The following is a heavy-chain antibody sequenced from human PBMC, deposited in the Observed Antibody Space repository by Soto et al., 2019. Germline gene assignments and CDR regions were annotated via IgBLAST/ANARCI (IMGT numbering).Heavy chain of an antibody. CDR1: GFTFSSYA. V-gene: IGHV3-30-3*01. Sequence: GGSLRLSCAASGFTFSSYAMHWVRQAPGKGLEWVAVISYDGSNKYYADSVKGRFTISRDNSKNTLYLQMNSLRAEDTAVYYCARDGWPLCSSTSCYNPREYYGMDVWGQGTTVTVYS. D-gene: IGHD2-2*02. CDR3: ARDGWPLCSSTSCYNPREYYGMDV. J-gene: IGHJ6*02. CDR2: ISYDGSNK.